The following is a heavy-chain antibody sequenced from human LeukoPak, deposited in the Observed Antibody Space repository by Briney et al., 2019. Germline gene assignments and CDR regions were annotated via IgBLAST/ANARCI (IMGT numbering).Heavy chain of an antibody. CDR2: FDPEDGET. V-gene: IGHV1-24*01. CDR3: ARSFSSGYYRLHLS. J-gene: IGHJ4*02. CDR1: GYTLTELS. D-gene: IGHD3-22*01. Sequence: ASVKVSCKVSGYTLTELSMHWVRQAPGKGLEWMGGFDPEDGETIYAQKFQGRVTMTEDTSTDTAYMELSSLRSEDTAVYYCARSFSSGYYRLHLSWGQGTLVTVSS.